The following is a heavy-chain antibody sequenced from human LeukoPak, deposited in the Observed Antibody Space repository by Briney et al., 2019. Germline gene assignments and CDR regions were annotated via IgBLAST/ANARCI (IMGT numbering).Heavy chain of an antibody. CDR3: ARHGYCSGGRCYYDY. D-gene: IGHD2-15*01. Sequence: GESLKISCKGSGYSFTTSWFTWVRQMPGKGLEWMGRIDPIDSYTTYSPSFQGHVTISVDKSISTAYLQWSSLKASDTAMYYCARHGYCSGGRCYYDYWGQGTLVTVSS. J-gene: IGHJ4*02. CDR1: GYSFTTSW. CDR2: IDPIDSYT. V-gene: IGHV5-10-1*01.